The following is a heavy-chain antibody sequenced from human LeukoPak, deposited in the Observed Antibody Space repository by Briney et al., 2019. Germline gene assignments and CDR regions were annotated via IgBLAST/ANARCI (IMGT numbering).Heavy chain of an antibody. CDR2: ISSNGGST. D-gene: IGHD3-22*01. V-gene: IGHV3-64*01. CDR3: ARDSGPYYYDSSGYYYPYYFDY. Sequence: GGSLRLSCAASGFTFSSYAMHWVRQAPGKGLEYVSAISSNGGSTYYANSVKGRFTISRDNSKNTLYLQMGSLRAEDMAVYYCARDSGPYYYDSSGYYYPYYFDYWGQGTLVTVSS. CDR1: GFTFSSYA. J-gene: IGHJ4*02.